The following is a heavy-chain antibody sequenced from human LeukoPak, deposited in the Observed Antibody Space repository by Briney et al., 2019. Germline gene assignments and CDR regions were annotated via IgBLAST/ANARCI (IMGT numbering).Heavy chain of an antibody. CDR2: ISHDGSNK. Sequence: GRSLRLSCAASGFTFSSYAMHWVRQAPGKGLEWVAVISHDGSNKYYADSVKGRFTISRDNSKNTLYLQMNSLRAEDTAVYYCARALLWFGELLSWGQGTLVTVSS. CDR3: ARALLWFGELLS. J-gene: IGHJ4*02. V-gene: IGHV3-30-3*01. D-gene: IGHD3-10*01. CDR1: GFTFSSYA.